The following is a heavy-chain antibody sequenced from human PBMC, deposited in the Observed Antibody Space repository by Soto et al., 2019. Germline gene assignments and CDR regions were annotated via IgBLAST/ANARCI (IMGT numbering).Heavy chain of an antibody. V-gene: IGHV3-21*04. CDR2: IISSGSFI. Sequence: GGSLRLSCAASGFSFSNDNMNWIRQAPGKGLEWVSSIISSGSFIYYADSVKGRFTISRDNAKNSLYLQMNSLRAEDTAVYFCARDPPDFSSSWFGMDVWGQGTTVTVSS. D-gene: IGHD6-13*01. CDR1: GFSFSNDN. CDR3: ARDPPDFSSSWFGMDV. J-gene: IGHJ6*02.